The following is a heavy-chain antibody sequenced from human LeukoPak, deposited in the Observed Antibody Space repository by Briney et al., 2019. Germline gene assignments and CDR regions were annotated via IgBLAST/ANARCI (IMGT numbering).Heavy chain of an antibody. CDR1: GYTFTGYY. J-gene: IGHJ3*02. CDR3: ARAPPLGAGFDI. V-gene: IGHV1-2*02. Sequence: GASVKVSCKASGYTFTGYYMHWVRQAPGQGLEWMGWINPNSGGTNYAQKFQGRVTMTRDTSISTAYMELSRLRSDDTAVSYCARAPPLGAGFDIWGQGTMVTVSS. CDR2: INPNSGGT. D-gene: IGHD3-16*02.